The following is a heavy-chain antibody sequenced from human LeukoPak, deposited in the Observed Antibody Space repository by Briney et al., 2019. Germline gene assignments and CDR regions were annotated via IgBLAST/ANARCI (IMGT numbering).Heavy chain of an antibody. V-gene: IGHV3-11*06. Sequence: PGGSLRLSCAASGFTFSDYYMSWLRQAPGKGLEWVSYISSSSSYTNYADSVKGRFTISRDNAKNSLYLQMSSLRAEDTAVYYCARSSGYGPNWFDPWGQGTLVTVSS. CDR3: ARSSGYGPNWFDP. CDR2: ISSSSSYT. J-gene: IGHJ5*02. D-gene: IGHD5-18*01. CDR1: GFTFSDYY.